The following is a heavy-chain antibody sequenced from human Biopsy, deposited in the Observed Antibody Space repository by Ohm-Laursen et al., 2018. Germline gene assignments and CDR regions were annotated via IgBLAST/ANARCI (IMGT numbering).Heavy chain of an antibody. D-gene: IGHD3-3*01. CDR1: AFPFTYSA. V-gene: IGHV3-23*01. CDR3: SKEEPPQGYDFWSGHYYYFDY. CDR2: ISCRGGIT. Sequence: SLRLSCAASAFPFTYSAMSWFRRAPCMGLQWVSSISCRGGITYYADSVKGRFTISTDNSKNTLYLQMNSLKSDDPAVYYCSKEEPPQGYDFWSGHYYYFDYWGQGTLVTVSS. J-gene: IGHJ4*02.